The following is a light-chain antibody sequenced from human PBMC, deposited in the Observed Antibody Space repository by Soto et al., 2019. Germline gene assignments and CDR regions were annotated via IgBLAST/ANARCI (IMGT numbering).Light chain of an antibody. V-gene: IGLV2-23*02. Sequence: QSLLTHPASVSGSPGQSITISCTGTRSDVGGYNLVSWYQHHPRKAPKLVIYEVSERPSGVSYRFSGSKSGNTASLTISGLQAGDEADYYCCSYAGSVDHYVFGTGTKVTVL. CDR2: EVS. J-gene: IGLJ1*01. CDR1: RSDVGGYNL. CDR3: CSYAGSVDHYV.